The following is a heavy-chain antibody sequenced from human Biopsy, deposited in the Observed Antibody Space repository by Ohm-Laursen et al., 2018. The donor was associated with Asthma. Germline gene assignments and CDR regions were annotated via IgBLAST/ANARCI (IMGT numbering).Heavy chain of an antibody. CDR2: VYYSGST. CDR1: GGSINIGDYY. J-gene: IGHJ4*02. D-gene: IGHD2-21*02. Sequence: SDTLSLTCTVSGGSINIGDYYWSWIRQPPGKGLESIGHVYYSGSTNYNPSLKSRVTISIDASKNQFSLKLTSVTAADTAVYYCARGVDRVTGLLDHFDSWGQVTLVTVSS. CDR3: ARGVDRVTGLLDHFDS. V-gene: IGHV4-61*08.